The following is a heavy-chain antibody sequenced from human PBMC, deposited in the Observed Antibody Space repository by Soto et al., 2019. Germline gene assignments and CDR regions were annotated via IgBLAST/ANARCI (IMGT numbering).Heavy chain of an antibody. D-gene: IGHD4-17*01. CDR3: ARATTVVTPAFDY. CDR2: IYYSGST. J-gene: IGHJ4*02. V-gene: IGHV4-30-4*01. Sequence: SETLSLTCTVSGGSISSGDYYWRWIRQPPGKGLEWIGYIYYSGSTYYNPSLKSRVTISVDTSKNQFSLKLSSVTAADTAVYYCARATTVVTPAFDYWGQGTLVTVSS. CDR1: GGSISSGDYY.